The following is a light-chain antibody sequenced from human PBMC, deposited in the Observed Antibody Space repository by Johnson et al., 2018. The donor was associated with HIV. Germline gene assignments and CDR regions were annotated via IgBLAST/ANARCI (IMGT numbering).Light chain of an antibody. J-gene: IGLJ1*01. CDR1: SSNIGNNY. CDR3: GTWDSSLSAFYV. Sequence: QSVLSQPPSVSAAPGQKVTISCSGSSSNIGNNYVSWYQHLPGTAPKLLIYENNKRPSGIPYRFSGSKSGTSATLGITGLQTGDEADYYCGTWDSSLSAFYVFGTGTKVTVL. V-gene: IGLV1-51*02. CDR2: ENN.